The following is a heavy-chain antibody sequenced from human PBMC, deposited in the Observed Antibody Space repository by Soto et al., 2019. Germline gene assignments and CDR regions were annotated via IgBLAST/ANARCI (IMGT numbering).Heavy chain of an antibody. D-gene: IGHD2-15*01. CDR1: GFSFGTYG. CDR2: MYFDGNTK. Sequence: PGGSLRLSCAASGFSFGTYGMHWVRQAPGKGLEWVAAMYFDGNTKYYADSVRGRFTISRDIAKKTLFLEMNSLRGEDTAVYYFSKPRASVVPPFDYWGLGTLVTVSS. J-gene: IGHJ5*01. V-gene: IGHV3-30*18. CDR3: SKPRASVVPPFDY.